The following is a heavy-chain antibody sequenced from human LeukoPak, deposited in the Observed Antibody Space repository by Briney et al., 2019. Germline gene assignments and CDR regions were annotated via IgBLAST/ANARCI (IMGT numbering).Heavy chain of an antibody. J-gene: IGHJ4*02. Sequence: ASVKVSCKASGYTFTSYDINWVRQATGQGLEWMGWMNPNSGNTNYAQKLQGRVTMTTDTSTSTAYMELRSLRSDDTAVYYCARVQVYYFDYWGQGTLVTVSS. CDR2: MNPNSGNT. D-gene: IGHD2-8*01. V-gene: IGHV1-18*01. CDR3: ARVQVYYFDY. CDR1: GYTFTSYD.